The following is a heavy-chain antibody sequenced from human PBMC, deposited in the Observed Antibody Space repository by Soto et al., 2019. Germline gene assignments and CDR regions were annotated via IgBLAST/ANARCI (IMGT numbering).Heavy chain of an antibody. J-gene: IGHJ6*02. D-gene: IGHD5-12*01. CDR2: INHSGST. V-gene: IGHV4-34*01. CDR3: ARNKGEYSGYEYYYHYGMAV. Sequence: LSLTCAVYGGSFSGYYWTWIRQPPGTGLEWIGEINHSGSTNYNPSLKSRVTISVDTSKNQFSLKLSSVTAADTAVYYCARNKGEYSGYEYYYHYGMAVWGQGTTVTVSS. CDR1: GGSFSGYY.